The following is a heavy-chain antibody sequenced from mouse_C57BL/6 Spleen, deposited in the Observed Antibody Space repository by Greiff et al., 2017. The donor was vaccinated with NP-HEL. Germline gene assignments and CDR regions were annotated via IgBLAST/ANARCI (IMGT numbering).Heavy chain of an antibody. CDR1: GFTFSDYG. V-gene: IGHV5-17*01. CDR3: ARVLGRGYFDY. D-gene: IGHD4-1*01. CDR2: ISSGSSTI. J-gene: IGHJ2*01. Sequence: EVKLVESGGGLVKPGGSLKLSCAASGFTFSDYGMHWVRQAPEKGLEWVAYISSGSSTIYYAVTVKGRFPISRDNAKNTLFLQMTSLRSEDTAMYYCARVLGRGYFDYWGQGTTLTVSS.